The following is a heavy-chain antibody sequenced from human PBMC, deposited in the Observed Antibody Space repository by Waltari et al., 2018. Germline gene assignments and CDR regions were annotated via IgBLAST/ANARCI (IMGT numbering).Heavy chain of an antibody. D-gene: IGHD2-2*01. J-gene: IGHJ4*02. CDR1: GGSVTDTSYF. CDR2: IYYDGNT. CDR3: ARQGLYCRSSNCVGLDFSH. V-gene: IGHV4-39*01. Sequence: QESGPGLLKPSETLSLTCAVSGGSVTDTSYFWGWIRQAPGKGLAWLGNIYYDGNTNYNPSLKSRVSISVDTSQKQFSLKMTSVTATDTAVYYCARQGLYCRSSNCVGLDFSHWGQGTLVAVS.